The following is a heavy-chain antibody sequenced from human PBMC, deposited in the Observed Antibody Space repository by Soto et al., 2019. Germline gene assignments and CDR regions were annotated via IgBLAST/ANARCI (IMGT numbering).Heavy chain of an antibody. D-gene: IGHD3-10*01. Sequence: LSLTCTVSGVTLSGYYWSWIRQTPGKTLEWIGCIYFNGTANYNPSLKSRVTISLDMSNNQFSLKLRSLTATDTAVYYCARGKGTHKYWGQGALVTVSA. J-gene: IGHJ4*02. V-gene: IGHV4-59*01. CDR2: IYFNGTA. CDR1: GVTLSGYY. CDR3: ARGKGTHKY.